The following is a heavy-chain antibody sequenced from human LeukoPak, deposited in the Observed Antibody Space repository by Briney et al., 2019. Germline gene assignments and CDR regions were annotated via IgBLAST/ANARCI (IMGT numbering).Heavy chain of an antibody. CDR3: AKEGYYGMDV. Sequence: GGSLRLSCAASGFTFSSYAMGWVRQAPGKGLEWVSLISGSGSTYYADSMEGRFTISRDNSKNTLYLQMNSLRAEDTAVYYCAKEGYYGMDVWGQGTTVTVSS. J-gene: IGHJ6*02. CDR2: ISGSGST. V-gene: IGHV3-23*01. CDR1: GFTFSSYA.